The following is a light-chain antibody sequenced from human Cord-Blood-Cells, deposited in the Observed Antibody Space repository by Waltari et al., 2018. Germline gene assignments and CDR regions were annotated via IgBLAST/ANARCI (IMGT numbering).Light chain of an antibody. CDR3: AAWDDSLNGYV. Sequence: QSVLTQPPSASGTPGQRVTISCSGSSSNIGRNTVNWYQQLPGTAPKLLIYSNNQRPSGVPDRFSGSKSGISASLAISGLQSEDEADYYCAAWDDSLNGYVFGTGTKVTVL. CDR1: SSNIGRNT. V-gene: IGLV1-44*01. CDR2: SNN. J-gene: IGLJ1*01.